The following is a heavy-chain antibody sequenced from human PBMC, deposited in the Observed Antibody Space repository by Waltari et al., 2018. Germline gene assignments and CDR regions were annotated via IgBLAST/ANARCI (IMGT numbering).Heavy chain of an antibody. CDR1: GFTFSRYG. J-gene: IGHJ4*02. CDR2: IWYDGSNK. D-gene: IGHD2-2*01. Sequence: QVQLVESGGGVVQPGRSLRLSCAASGFTFSRYGMHWVRQAPGKGLEWVAVIWYDGSNKYYADSVKGRFTISRDNSKNTLYLQMNSLRAEDTAVYYCARGRDIVVVPAAALDYWGQGTLVTVSS. CDR3: ARGRDIVVVPAAALDY. V-gene: IGHV3-33*01.